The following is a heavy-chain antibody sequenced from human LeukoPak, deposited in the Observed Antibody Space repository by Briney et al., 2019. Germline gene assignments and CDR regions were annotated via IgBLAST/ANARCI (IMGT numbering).Heavy chain of an antibody. Sequence: SETLSLTCTVSGGSISSSSYYWGWTRQPPGKGLEWIGSIYYSGSTYYNPSLKSRVTISVDTSKNQFSLKLSSVTAADTAVYYCATQGRDGYNYEDYWGQGTLVTVSS. CDR3: ATQGRDGYNYEDY. V-gene: IGHV4-39*01. D-gene: IGHD5-24*01. CDR1: GGSISSSSYY. J-gene: IGHJ4*02. CDR2: IYYSGST.